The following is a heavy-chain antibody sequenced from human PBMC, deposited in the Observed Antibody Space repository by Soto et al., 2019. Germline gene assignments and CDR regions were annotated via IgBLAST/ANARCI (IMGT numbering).Heavy chain of an antibody. CDR3: ARSRCGAVADPFDF. J-gene: IGHJ4*02. Sequence: GGSRRRSWAASGFTFRSYAIHWVRQAPGKGLEWVAVISIAGTNKYYVDSVNGRFTISRDKSKNTVYLPMNSLRDEDSAMFYCARSRCGAVADPFDFWGQGTLCAVSS. D-gene: IGHD2-21*01. CDR1: GFTFRSYA. CDR2: ISIAGTNK. V-gene: IGHV3-30*04.